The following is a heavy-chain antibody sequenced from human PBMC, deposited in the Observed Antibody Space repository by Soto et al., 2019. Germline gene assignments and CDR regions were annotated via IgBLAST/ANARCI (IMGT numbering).Heavy chain of an antibody. D-gene: IGHD6-19*01. CDR3: AIAVAGPTVIAY. CDR2: INGDGSST. CDR1: GFTINSHW. J-gene: IGHJ4*01. Sequence: EVQLVESGGDLVQPGGSLRLSCVVSGFTINSHWMHWVRQAPGKGLVWVSRINGDGSSTKYADSVKVRFTIYKDNAKNTLYLQKITLRAEDTAVYYCAIAVAGPTVIAYWGHGSLVTDS. V-gene: IGHV3-74*01.